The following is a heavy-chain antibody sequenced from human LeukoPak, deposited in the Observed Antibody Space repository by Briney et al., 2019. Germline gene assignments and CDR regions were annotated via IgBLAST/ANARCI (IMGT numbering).Heavy chain of an antibody. CDR3: ANIARGRYYFDY. V-gene: IGHV3-23*01. CDR1: GGSFSGYY. CDR2: ISGSGGST. Sequence: ETLSLTCAVYGGSFSGYYWSWIRQPPGKGLEWVSAISGSGGSTYYADSVKGRFTISRDNSKNTLYLQMNSLRAEDTAVYYCANIARGRYYFDYWGQGTLVTVSS. J-gene: IGHJ4*02. D-gene: IGHD3-10*01.